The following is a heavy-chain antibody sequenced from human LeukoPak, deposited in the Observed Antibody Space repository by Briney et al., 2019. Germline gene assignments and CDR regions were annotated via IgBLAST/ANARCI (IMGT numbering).Heavy chain of an antibody. D-gene: IGHD1-26*01. Sequence: GGSLRLSCSASGFTFSHYAMHWVRRAPGKGLEWVALILYDGSNKYYADSVKGRFTISRDNSKNTLYLQMNSLRTEDTAVYYCARVHSEWELSIYYFDSWGQGTLVTVSS. J-gene: IGHJ4*02. CDR2: ILYDGSNK. CDR3: ARVHSEWELSIYYFDS. V-gene: IGHV3-30-3*01. CDR1: GFTFSHYA.